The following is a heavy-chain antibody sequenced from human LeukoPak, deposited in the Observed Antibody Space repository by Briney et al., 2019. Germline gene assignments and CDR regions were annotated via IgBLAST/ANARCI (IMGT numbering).Heavy chain of an antibody. V-gene: IGHV3-11*06. CDR1: GYSISSGYY. Sequence: LSLTCTVSGYSISSGYYWGWIRQPPGKGLECVSSISGSGIYTYYADSVKGRLTISRDNAKNSLYLQINSLRAEDTAVYYCAREDSSSLDVWGKGTTVTVSS. D-gene: IGHD6-6*01. CDR3: AREDSSSLDV. CDR2: ISGSGIYT. J-gene: IGHJ6*04.